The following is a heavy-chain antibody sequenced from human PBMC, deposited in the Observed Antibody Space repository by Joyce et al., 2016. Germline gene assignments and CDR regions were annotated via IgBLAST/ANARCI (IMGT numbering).Heavy chain of an antibody. Sequence: EEQLVQSGGEVRKPGESLKISCKGSGYSFNNYWIGWVRQKPGKGPEWMGIIYPGDSDIKYSPSFRGHVTISADKSINTAYLQWSSLKASDTAVYCCARHYDGSSGLYFDLWGQGTLVTVSS. CDR2: IYPGDSDI. V-gene: IGHV5-51*01. CDR3: ARHYDGSSGLYFDL. D-gene: IGHD3-22*01. J-gene: IGHJ4*02. CDR1: GYSFNNYW.